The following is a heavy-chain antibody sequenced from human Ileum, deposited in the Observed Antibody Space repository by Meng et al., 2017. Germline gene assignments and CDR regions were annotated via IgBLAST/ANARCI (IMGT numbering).Heavy chain of an antibody. CDR2: IYYTGST. J-gene: IGHJ4*02. CDR1: GGSVSSGSYY. D-gene: IGHD5-18*01. CDR3: ARAETALDY. V-gene: IGHV4-61*01. Sequence: QGQLQEAGPGLVRPSATPSLPCTVSGGSVSSGSYYLNWIRQPPGKGPEWIAYIYYTGSTNHNPSLKSRVIISADTSKNQFSLKLSSVTAADTAVYYCARAETALDYWGQGTLVTVSS.